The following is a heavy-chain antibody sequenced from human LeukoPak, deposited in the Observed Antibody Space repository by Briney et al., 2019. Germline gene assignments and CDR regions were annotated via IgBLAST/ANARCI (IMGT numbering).Heavy chain of an antibody. CDR2: ISAYNGNT. D-gene: IGHD3-10*01. Sequence: GASVKVSCKASGYTFTSYGISWVRQAPGQGLEWMGWISAYNGNTNYAQKLQGRVTMTTDTSTSTAYMELRSLRSDDTAVYYCAKADTIPRHPEYFYYALDVWGQGTTVTVSS. CDR3: AKADTIPRHPEYFYYALDV. J-gene: IGHJ6*02. V-gene: IGHV1-18*01. CDR1: GYTFTSYG.